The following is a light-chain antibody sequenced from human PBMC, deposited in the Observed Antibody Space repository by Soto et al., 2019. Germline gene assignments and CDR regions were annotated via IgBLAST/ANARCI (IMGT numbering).Light chain of an antibody. J-gene: IGLJ1*01. V-gene: IGLV2-8*01. CDR3: SSYAGSSNV. CDR1: SSDVGGYNY. Sequence: QSALTQPPPASGSPGQSVAISCNGNSSDVGGYNYVSGYQHHPVKAPKLMIYEVKNRPSGVPDRFSGSKSGNTASLTVSGLQAEDEADYYCSSYAGSSNVFGTGTKVTVL. CDR2: EVK.